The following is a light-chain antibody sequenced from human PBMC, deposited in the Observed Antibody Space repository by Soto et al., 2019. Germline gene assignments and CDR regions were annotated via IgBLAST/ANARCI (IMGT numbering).Light chain of an antibody. Sequence: QSVLTQPPSVSAAPGRKVTISCSGSSSNIGKNYVSWYQQLPGTVPKVLIYDTYKRPSGIPDRFSGSKSDTSATLDITGLVTGDEADYYCATWDSALTAVVFGGGTKLTVL. CDR1: SSNIGKNY. CDR3: ATWDSALTAVV. CDR2: DTY. V-gene: IGLV1-51*02. J-gene: IGLJ3*02.